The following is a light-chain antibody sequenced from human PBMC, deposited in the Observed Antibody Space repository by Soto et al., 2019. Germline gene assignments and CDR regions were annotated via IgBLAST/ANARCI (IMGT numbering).Light chain of an antibody. CDR1: SSNIVNNY. CDR3: GTWDSSLSAGV. Sequence: QSVLTQPPSVSAAPGQKVTISCSGSSSNIVNNYVSWYQQLPGTAPKVLIYDNNKRPSGIPDRFSGSKSGTSSTLGITGLQTGDEADYYCGTWDSSLSAGVFGGGTKLTVL. CDR2: DNN. J-gene: IGLJ2*01. V-gene: IGLV1-51*01.